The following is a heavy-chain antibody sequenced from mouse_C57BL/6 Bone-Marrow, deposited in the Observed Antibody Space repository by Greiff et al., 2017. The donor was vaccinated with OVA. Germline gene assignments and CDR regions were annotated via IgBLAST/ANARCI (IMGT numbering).Heavy chain of an antibody. V-gene: IGHV1-15*01. CDR3: TREAMDY. CDR1: GYTFTDYE. Sequence: VQRVESGAELVRPGASVTLSCKASGYTFTDYEMHWVKQTPVHGLEWIGAIDPETGGTAYNQKFKGKAILTADKSSSTAYMELRSLTSEDSAVYYCTREAMDYWGQGTSVTVSS. CDR2: IDPETGGT. J-gene: IGHJ4*01.